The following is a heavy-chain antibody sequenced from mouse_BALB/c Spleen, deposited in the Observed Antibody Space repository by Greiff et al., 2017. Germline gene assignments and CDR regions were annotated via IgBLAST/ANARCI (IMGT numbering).Heavy chain of an antibody. CDR1: GFTFSSYA. V-gene: IGHV5-9-3*01. CDR3: ARHDYSGYDGCWYFDV. J-gene: IGHJ1*01. CDR2: ISSGGSYT. D-gene: IGHD2-2*01. Sequence: EVQRVESGGGLVKPGGSVKLSCAASGFTFSSYAMYWVRQTPEKRLEWVATISSGGSYTYYPDSVKGRVTISRDNAKNTLYLQMSSLRSEDSAMSSCARHDYSGYDGCWYFDVWGAGTTVTVSS.